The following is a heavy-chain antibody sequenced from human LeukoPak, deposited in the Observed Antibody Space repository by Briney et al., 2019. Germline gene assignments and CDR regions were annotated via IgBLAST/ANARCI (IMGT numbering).Heavy chain of an antibody. Sequence: GSLRLSCAASGFTVSSNYMSWIRQPPGKGLEWIGEINHSGSTNYNPSLKSRVTISVDTSKNQFSLKLSSVTAADTAVYYCARVNWNYGFDWFDPWGQGTLVTVSS. CDR2: INHSGST. D-gene: IGHD1-7*01. CDR3: ARVNWNYGFDWFDP. V-gene: IGHV4-34*01. CDR1: GFTVSSNY. J-gene: IGHJ5*02.